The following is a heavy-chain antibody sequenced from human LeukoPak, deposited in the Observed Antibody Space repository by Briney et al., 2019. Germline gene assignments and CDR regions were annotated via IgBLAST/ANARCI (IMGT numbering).Heavy chain of an antibody. J-gene: IGHJ1*01. CDR2: INPSGGST. D-gene: IGHD2-21*01. Sequence: GASVKVSCKASVYIFTSYYIHWIRQAPGQGLEWMGIINPSGGSTSYEQKLQGRVTMTRDTSTSTVYMELSSLRSEDTAVYYCARDESTSILWWWGQGTLVTVSS. V-gene: IGHV1-46*01. CDR1: VYIFTSYY. CDR3: ARDESTSILWW.